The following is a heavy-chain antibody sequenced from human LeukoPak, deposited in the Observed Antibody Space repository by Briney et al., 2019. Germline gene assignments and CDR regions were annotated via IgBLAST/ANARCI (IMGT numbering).Heavy chain of an antibody. Sequence: WESLQSSCKGSGYSFTSYWIGWVRQRPGKGLEWIGIIYSGDSDTRYSPSFQGQVPISPDKSNSTAYLQWSSPEASDTAMYYCARAPAPLAGVDYWGQGTLVTVSS. V-gene: IGHV5-51*01. J-gene: IGHJ4*02. CDR2: IYSGDSDT. CDR3: ARAPAPLAGVDY. CDR1: GYSFTSYW. D-gene: IGHD6-13*01.